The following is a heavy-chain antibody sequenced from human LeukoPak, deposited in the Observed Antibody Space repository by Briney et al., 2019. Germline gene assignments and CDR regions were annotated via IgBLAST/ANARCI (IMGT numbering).Heavy chain of an antibody. CDR2: INPNSGGT. Sequence: ASVKVSCKASGYTFTGYYMHWVRQAPGQGLEWMGWINPNSGGTNYAQKFQGRVTMTRDTSISTAYMELSRLRSDDTAVYYCATKEGYCSSTSCRYYDFWSGYRAYYYYYMDVWGKGTTVTVSS. V-gene: IGHV1-2*02. J-gene: IGHJ6*03. CDR3: ATKEGYCSSTSCRYYDFWSGYRAYYYYYMDV. CDR1: GYTFTGYY. D-gene: IGHD3-3*01.